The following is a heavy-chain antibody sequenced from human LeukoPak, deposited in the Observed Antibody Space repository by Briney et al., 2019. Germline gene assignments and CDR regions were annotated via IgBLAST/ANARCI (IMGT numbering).Heavy chain of an antibody. J-gene: IGHJ6*03. CDR2: ISPYNGNT. Sequence: GASVKVSCKASGGTFSSYAISWVRQAPGQGLEWMGWISPYNGNTDYAQKLQGRVAMTTDTSTSTAYLDLRSLRSDDTAVYYCARLDYYYYMDVWGKGTTVTVSS. V-gene: IGHV1-18*01. CDR3: ARLDYYYYMDV. CDR1: GGTFSSYA.